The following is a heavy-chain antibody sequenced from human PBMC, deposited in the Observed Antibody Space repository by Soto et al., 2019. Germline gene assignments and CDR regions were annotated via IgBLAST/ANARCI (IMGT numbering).Heavy chain of an antibody. CDR2: IIPIFGTA. CDR1: GGTFSSYA. V-gene: IGHV1-69*01. Sequence: QVQLVQSGAEVKKPGSSVKVSCKASGGTFSSYAISWVRQAPGQGLEWMGGIIPIFGTANYAQKFQGRVRFTAEEPRSKAYLERGSLRSEDRAVYYWARSSGLAGYDFWSGYGMDVWGKGTTVTVSS. CDR3: ARSSGLAGYDFWSGYGMDV. J-gene: IGHJ6*04. D-gene: IGHD3-3*01.